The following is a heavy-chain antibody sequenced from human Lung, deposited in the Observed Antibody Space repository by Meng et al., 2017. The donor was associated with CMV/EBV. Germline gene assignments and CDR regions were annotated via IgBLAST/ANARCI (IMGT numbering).Heavy chain of an antibody. CDR2: IYYSGST. J-gene: IGHJ6*02. Sequence: SETLSLXCTVSGGSISSYYWSWIRQPPGKGLEWIGYIYYSGSTNYNPSLKSRVTISVDTSKNQFSLKLNSVTAADTAVYYCARVSGYYYYGMDVWGQGTTVTVSS. CDR1: GGSISSYY. CDR3: ARVSGYYYYGMDV. D-gene: IGHD3-3*01. V-gene: IGHV4-59*01.